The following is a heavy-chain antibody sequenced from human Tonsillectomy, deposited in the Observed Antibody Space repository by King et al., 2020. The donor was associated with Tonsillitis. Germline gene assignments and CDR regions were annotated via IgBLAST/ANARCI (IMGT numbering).Heavy chain of an antibody. J-gene: IGHJ4*02. CDR3: AKDRRPLRYFDWLPDSLDY. V-gene: IGHV3-30*02. CDR1: GFTFSSYG. D-gene: IGHD3-9*01. Sequence: VQLVESGGGVVQPGGSLRLSCAASGFTFSSYGMHWVRQAPGKGLEWVAFIRYDGSNKYYADSVKGRFTISRDNSKNTLYLQMNSLRAEDTAVYYCAKDRRPLRYFDWLPDSLDYWGQGTLVTVSS. CDR2: IRYDGSNK.